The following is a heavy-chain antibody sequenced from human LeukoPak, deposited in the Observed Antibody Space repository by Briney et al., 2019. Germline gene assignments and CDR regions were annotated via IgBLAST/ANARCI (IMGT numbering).Heavy chain of an antibody. CDR2: MNPNSGNT. D-gene: IGHD1-26*01. CDR3: ARKGRWDQYYYYYMDV. CDR1: GYTFTSYD. J-gene: IGHJ6*03. V-gene: IGHV1-8*01. Sequence: ASVKVSCKASGYTFTSYDINWVRQATGQGLEWMGWMNPNSGNTGYAQKFQGRVTMTRNTSISTAYMELSSLRSEDTAVYYCARKGRWDQYYYYYMDVWGKGTTVTVSS.